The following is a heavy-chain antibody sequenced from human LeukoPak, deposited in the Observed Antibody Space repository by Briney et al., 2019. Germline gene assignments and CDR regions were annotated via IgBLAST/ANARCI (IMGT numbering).Heavy chain of an antibody. CDR2: MNPNSGNT. V-gene: IGHV1-8*01. CDR3: ARGRYGSGSYYNPNYNWFDP. J-gene: IGHJ5*02. D-gene: IGHD3-10*01. Sequence: ASVKVSCKASGYTFTSYDINWVRQATGQGLEWMGWMNPNSGNTGYAQKFQGRVTMTRNTSISKAYMKLSSLRSEDPDVYYCARGRYGSGSYYNPNYNWFDPWGQETLVTVSS. CDR1: GYTFTSYD.